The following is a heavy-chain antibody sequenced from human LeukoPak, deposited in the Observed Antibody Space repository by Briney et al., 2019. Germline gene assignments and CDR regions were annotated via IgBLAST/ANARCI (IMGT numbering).Heavy chain of an antibody. D-gene: IGHD3-10*01. CDR1: GGSISSYY. CDR3: ARRNRDRFGEYRRTREYYFDY. Sequence: SETLSLTCTVSGGSISSYYWSWIRQPPGKGLEWIGCIYYSGSTNYNPSLKSRVTISVDTSKNQFSLKLSSVTAADTAVYYCARRNRDRFGEYRRTREYYFDYWGQGTLVTVSS. J-gene: IGHJ4*02. CDR2: IYYSGST. V-gene: IGHV4-59*12.